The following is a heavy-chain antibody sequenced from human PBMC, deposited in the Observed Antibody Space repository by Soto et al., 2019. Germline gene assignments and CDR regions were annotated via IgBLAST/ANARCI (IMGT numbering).Heavy chain of an antibody. V-gene: IGHV3-33*01. CDR2: IRYDGSNK. J-gene: IGHJ4*02. D-gene: IGHD1-26*01. Sequence: QVQLVESGGGVVQPGRSLRLSCAASGFTFSSYGMHWVRQAPGKGLEWVAVIRYDGSNKYYADSVKGRFTISRDNSKNTLYLQMNSLRAEDTAVYYCARDLQGGSYYWGQGTLVTVSS. CDR1: GFTFSSYG. CDR3: ARDLQGGSYY.